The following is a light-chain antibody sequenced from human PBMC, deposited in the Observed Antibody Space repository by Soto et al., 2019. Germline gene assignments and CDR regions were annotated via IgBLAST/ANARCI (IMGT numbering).Light chain of an antibody. J-gene: IGKJ5*01. V-gene: IGKV3-20*01. Sequence: EIVLTQSPGTLSLSPGERATLSCRASQSVSSNFLAWFQQQPGQAPRLLVYAASRRVTGIPDRFSGSGSGTDFTLTISRLEPEDFAVYFCQQYGGSPITFGQGTRLELK. CDR2: AAS. CDR3: QQYGGSPIT. CDR1: QSVSSNF.